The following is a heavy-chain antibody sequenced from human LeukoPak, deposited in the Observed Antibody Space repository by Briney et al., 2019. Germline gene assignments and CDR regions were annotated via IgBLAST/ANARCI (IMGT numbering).Heavy chain of an antibody. CDR1: GYTFTSYD. CDR3: ARVTFGGVVADSDY. V-gene: IGHV1-8*01. CDR2: MNPNSGNT. J-gene: IGHJ4*02. Sequence: PVASVKVSCKASGYTFTSYDINWVRQATGQGLEWMGWMNPNSGNTGYAQKFQGRVTMTRNTSISTAYMELSSLRSEDTAVYYCARVTFGGVVADSDYWGQGTLVTVSS. D-gene: IGHD3-16*02.